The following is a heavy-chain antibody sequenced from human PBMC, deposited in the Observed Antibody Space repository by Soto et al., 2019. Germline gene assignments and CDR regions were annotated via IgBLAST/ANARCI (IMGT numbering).Heavy chain of an antibody. V-gene: IGHV3-48*02. J-gene: IGHJ5*02. CDR1: GFTFSSYS. Sequence: PGGSLRLSCAASGFTFSSYSMNWVRQAPGKGLEWVSYISPSSSTIYYADSVKGRFTISRDNAKNSLYLQMNSLRDEDTAVYYCATDSSGWDEYNWFDPWGQGTLVTVSS. CDR2: ISPSSSTI. CDR3: ATDSSGWDEYNWFDP. D-gene: IGHD6-19*01.